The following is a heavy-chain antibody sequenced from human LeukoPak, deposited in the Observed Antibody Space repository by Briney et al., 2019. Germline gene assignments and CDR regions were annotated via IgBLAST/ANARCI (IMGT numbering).Heavy chain of an antibody. J-gene: IGHJ4*02. Sequence: GGSLRLSCAASGFTFSSYAVGWVRQAPGKGLEWVSSISGSGGSTYSADSEKGRFTISRDNSKNTLYLQMNSLRAEDTALYYCAKDRSCTNDICHGDFDYWGQGTLVPVSS. CDR2: ISGSGGST. CDR3: AKDRSCTNDICHGDFDY. V-gene: IGHV3-23*01. CDR1: GFTFSSYA. D-gene: IGHD2-8*01.